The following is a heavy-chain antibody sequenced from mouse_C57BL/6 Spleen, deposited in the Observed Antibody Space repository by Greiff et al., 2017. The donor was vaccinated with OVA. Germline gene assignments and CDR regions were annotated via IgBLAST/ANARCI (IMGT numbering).Heavy chain of an antibody. J-gene: IGHJ2*01. CDR3: TRGSPYYGNYAY. Sequence: VQLQQSGAELVRPGASVTLSCKASGYTFTDYEMHWVKQTPVHGLEWIGAIDPETGGTAYNQKFKGKAILTADKSSSTAYMELRSLTSEDSAVYYCTRGSPYYGNYAYWGQGTTLTVSS. CDR2: IDPETGGT. V-gene: IGHV1-15*01. D-gene: IGHD2-10*01. CDR1: GYTFTDYE.